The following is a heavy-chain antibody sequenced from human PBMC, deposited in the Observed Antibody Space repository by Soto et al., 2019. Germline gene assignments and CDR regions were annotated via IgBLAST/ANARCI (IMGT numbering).Heavy chain of an antibody. J-gene: IGHJ5*02. CDR3: ARDQSDYYVTFLHWFDP. D-gene: IGHD4-17*01. CDR2: IIPIFGTA. CDR1: GGTFRSYA. Sequence: QVQLVQSGAEVKKPGSSVKVSCKASGGTFRSYAISWVRQAPGQGLEWMGGIIPIFGTANYAQKFQGRVTITADESTSTAYMELSSLSSEDTAVYYCARDQSDYYVTFLHWFDPWGQGTLVTVSS. V-gene: IGHV1-69*01.